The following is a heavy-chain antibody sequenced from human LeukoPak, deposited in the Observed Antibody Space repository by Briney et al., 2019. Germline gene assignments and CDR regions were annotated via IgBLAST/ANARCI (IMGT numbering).Heavy chain of an antibody. Sequence: GGSLKLSCAASGFTFSGSAMHWVRQASGKGLEGFARIRSKANSYATAYAASVKGRFTISRDDSKNTAYLQMNSLKTEDTAVYYCTRGSNYDILTGYFHWGQGTLVTVSS. D-gene: IGHD3-9*01. J-gene: IGHJ4*02. CDR3: TRGSNYDILTGYFH. CDR2: IRSKANSYAT. CDR1: GFTFSGSA. V-gene: IGHV3-73*01.